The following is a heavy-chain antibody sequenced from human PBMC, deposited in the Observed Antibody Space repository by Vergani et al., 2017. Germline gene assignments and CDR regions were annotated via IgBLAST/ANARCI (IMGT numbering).Heavy chain of an antibody. V-gene: IGHV1-2*02. CDR3: ARDGYYGSGSYIGYGMDV. J-gene: IGHJ6*02. Sequence: QVQLVQSGAEVKKPGASVKVSCKASGYTFTSYAMHWVRQAPGQGLEWMGWINPNSGGTNYAQKFQGRVTMTRDTSISTAYMELSRLRSDDTAVYYCARDGYYGSGSYIGYGMDVWGQGTTVTVSS. CDR1: GYTFTSYA. CDR2: INPNSGGT. D-gene: IGHD3-10*01.